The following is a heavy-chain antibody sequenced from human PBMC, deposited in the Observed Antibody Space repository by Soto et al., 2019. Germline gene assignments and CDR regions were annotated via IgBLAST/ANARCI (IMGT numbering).Heavy chain of an antibody. CDR1: GGSISSGGYY. J-gene: IGHJ6*02. D-gene: IGHD2-21*02. V-gene: IGHV4-31*03. CDR2: IYYSGRT. CDR3: ARVCGGDCHYGMDV. Sequence: QVQLQESGPGLVKPSQTLSLTCTVSGGSISSGGYYWSWIRQHPGKGLEWIGYIYYSGRTYYNPSLKSRVTISVDTSKIQFALKLSSVTAADTAVYDCARVCGGDCHYGMDVWGQGTTVTVSS.